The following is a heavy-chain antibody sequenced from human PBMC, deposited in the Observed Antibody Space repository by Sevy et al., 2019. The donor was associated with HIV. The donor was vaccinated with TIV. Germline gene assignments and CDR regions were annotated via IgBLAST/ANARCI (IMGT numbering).Heavy chain of an antibody. D-gene: IGHD2-15*01. CDR3: TSPGWPVAGAV. Sequence: GGSLRLSCAASGFTFSDSAIHWVRQAFGKGLEWIGPIRSKPNNYATVYGASVHGRFTITRDVSKNTAYLQMNSLKTEDTAVYYCTSPGWPVAGAVWGQGTTVTASS. CDR2: IRSKPNNYAT. J-gene: IGHJ6*02. V-gene: IGHV3-73*01. CDR1: GFTFSDSA.